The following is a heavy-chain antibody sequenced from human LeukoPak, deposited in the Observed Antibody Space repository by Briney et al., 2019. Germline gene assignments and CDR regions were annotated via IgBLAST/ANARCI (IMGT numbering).Heavy chain of an antibody. CDR3: ATPLRYFDWLGY. CDR1: GFTFSSYA. V-gene: IGHV3-30-3*01. Sequence: PGRSLRLSCAAPGFTFSSYAMRWVRQAPGKGLEWVAVISYDGSNKYYADSVKGRFTISRDNSKNTLYLQMNSLRAEDTAVYYCATPLRYFDWLGYWGQGTLVTVSS. J-gene: IGHJ4*02. D-gene: IGHD3-9*01. CDR2: ISYDGSNK.